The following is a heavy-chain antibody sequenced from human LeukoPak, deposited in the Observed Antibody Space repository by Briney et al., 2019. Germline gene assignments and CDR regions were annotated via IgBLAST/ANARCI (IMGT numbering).Heavy chain of an antibody. D-gene: IGHD6-19*01. Sequence: PGRSLRLSCAASGFTFSSYGMHWVRQAPGKGLEWVAVISYDGSNKYYADSVKGRFTISRDNSKNMLYLQMNSLRAEDTAVYYCARDRYSRSSGHGGFFEYWGQGTLVTVSS. CDR1: GFTFSSYG. CDR3: ARDRYSRSSGHGGFFEY. J-gene: IGHJ4*02. CDR2: ISYDGSNK. V-gene: IGHV3-30*03.